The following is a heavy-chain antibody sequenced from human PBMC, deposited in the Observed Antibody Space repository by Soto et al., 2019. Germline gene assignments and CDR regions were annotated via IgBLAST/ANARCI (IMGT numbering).Heavy chain of an antibody. D-gene: IGHD3-22*01. CDR1: GFTFSSYW. CDR2: IKQDGSEK. CDR3: ARDSDYYVSSGYPEGLLLDY. V-gene: IGHV3-7*01. Sequence: GWSLRLSCAASGFTFSSYWMSWVRQAPGKGLEWVANIKQDGSEKYYVDSVKGRFTISRDNAKNSLYLQMNSLRAEDTAVEYCARDSDYYVSSGYPEGLLLDYWGQGTLVTVSS. J-gene: IGHJ4*02.